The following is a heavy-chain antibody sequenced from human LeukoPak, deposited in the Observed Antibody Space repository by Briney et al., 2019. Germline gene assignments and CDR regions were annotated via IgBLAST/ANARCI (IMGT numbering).Heavy chain of an antibody. V-gene: IGHV1-24*01. D-gene: IGHD3-22*01. Sequence: ASVKVSCKVSGYTLTELSMHWVRQAPGKGLEWMGGFDPEDGETIYAQKFQGRVTMTEATSTDTAYMELSSLRSEDTAVYYCATGQPRITMIVVVPGGYYFDYWGQETLVTVSS. J-gene: IGHJ4*02. CDR3: ATGQPRITMIVVVPGGYYFDY. CDR1: GYTLTELS. CDR2: FDPEDGET.